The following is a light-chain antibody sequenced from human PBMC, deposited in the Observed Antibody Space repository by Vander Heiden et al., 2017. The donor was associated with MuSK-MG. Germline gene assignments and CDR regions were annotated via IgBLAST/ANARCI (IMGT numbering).Light chain of an antibody. CDR1: SGSIASKY. V-gene: IGLV6-57*03. CDR2: EDN. J-gene: IGLJ3*02. Sequence: FMLTQPHSVSESPGKTVTISCTRSSGSIASKYVQWYQQRPGSAPTTVIYEDNQRPSGVPDRFSGSIDSSSNSATLTISGLKAEDEADYYCQSYDSSFWVFGGGTKLTVL. CDR3: QSYDSSFWV.